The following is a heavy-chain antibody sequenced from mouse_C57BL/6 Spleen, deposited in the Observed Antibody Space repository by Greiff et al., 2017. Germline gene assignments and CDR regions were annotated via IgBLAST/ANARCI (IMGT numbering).Heavy chain of an antibody. CDR3: ARDDITTVVATDWYFDV. Sequence: EVQLQESGGGLVKPGGSLKLSCAASGFTFSSYAMSWVRQTPEKRLEWVATISDGGSYTYYPDNVKGRFTISRDNATNNLYLQMSHLKSEDTAMYYCARDDITTVVATDWYFDVWGTGTTVTVSS. V-gene: IGHV5-4*01. CDR1: GFTFSSYA. J-gene: IGHJ1*03. D-gene: IGHD1-1*01. CDR2: ISDGGSYT.